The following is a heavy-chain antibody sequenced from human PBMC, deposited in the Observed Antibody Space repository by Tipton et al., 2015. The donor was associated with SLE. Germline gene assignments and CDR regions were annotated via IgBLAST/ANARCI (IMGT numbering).Heavy chain of an antibody. D-gene: IGHD3-3*01. CDR2: INHSGGA. V-gene: IGHV4-34*01. Sequence: TLSLTCSVSGGSIRSFHWSWIRQPPGKGLEWIAEINHSGGANYNPSLKSRVSISVDTSKNQFSLEMRSMTAADTAVYYCTRLPFIFGGMDVWGKGTTVTVSS. J-gene: IGHJ6*04. CDR3: TRLPFIFGGMDV. CDR1: GGSIRSFH.